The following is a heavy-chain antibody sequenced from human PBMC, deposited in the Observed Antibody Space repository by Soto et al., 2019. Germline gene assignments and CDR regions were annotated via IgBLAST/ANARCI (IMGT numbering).Heavy chain of an antibody. CDR1: GFTFSSYA. CDR2: ISGSGGST. V-gene: IGHV3-23*01. Sequence: EVQLLESRGGLVQPGGSLRLSCAASGFTFSSYAMSWVRQAPGKGLEWVSAISGSGGSTYYADSVKGRFTISRDNSKNTLYLQMNSLRAEDTAVYYCAKDSITMVRGVIIMSAFDIWGQGTMVTVSS. J-gene: IGHJ3*02. D-gene: IGHD3-10*01. CDR3: AKDSITMVRGVIIMSAFDI.